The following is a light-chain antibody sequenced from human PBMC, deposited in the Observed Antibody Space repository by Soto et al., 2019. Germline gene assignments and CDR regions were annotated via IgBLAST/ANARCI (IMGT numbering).Light chain of an antibody. CDR3: QQFGNSPWT. J-gene: IGKJ1*01. Sequence: EIVLTQSPGTLSLSPGERATLSCRASQSVNSNSLAWFQLKPGQAPRVLIYGASSRATGIPDRFSGSGSGTDFTLTISRLEPEDFAVYFCQQFGNSPWTFGQGTKVDIK. CDR1: QSVNSNS. V-gene: IGKV3-20*01. CDR2: GAS.